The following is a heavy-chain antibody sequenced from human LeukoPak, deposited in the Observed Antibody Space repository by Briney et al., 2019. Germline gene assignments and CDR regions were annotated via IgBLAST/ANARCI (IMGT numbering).Heavy chain of an antibody. CDR2: IYYSGDT. CDR3: ARSSENYFGP. Sequence: KPSETLSLTCTVSGGSISGYYWSWIRQPPGKGLEWIGEIYYSGDTKYTPSVKSRAIMSVDTSKNQFSLRLSSVTAADTAVYYCARSSENYFGPWGQGTLVTVSS. CDR1: GGSISGYY. V-gene: IGHV4-59*01. D-gene: IGHD3-10*01. J-gene: IGHJ5*02.